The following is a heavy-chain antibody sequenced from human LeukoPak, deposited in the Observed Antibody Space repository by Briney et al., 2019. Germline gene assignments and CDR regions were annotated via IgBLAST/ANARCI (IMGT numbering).Heavy chain of an antibody. CDR2: IYYSGST. CDR1: GGSISSGGYY. J-gene: IGHJ3*02. V-gene: IGHV4-31*03. Sequence: SETLSLTCTVSGGSISSGGYYWSWIRQHPGKGLEWIGCIYYSGSTYYNPSLKSRVTISVDTSKNQFSLKLSSVTAADTAVYYCAREGSLELRRGAFDIWGQGTMVTVSS. CDR3: AREGSLELRRGAFDI. D-gene: IGHD1-7*01.